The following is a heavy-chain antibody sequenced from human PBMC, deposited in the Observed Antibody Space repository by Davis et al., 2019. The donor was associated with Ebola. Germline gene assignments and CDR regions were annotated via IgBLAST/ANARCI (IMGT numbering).Heavy chain of an antibody. D-gene: IGHD3-10*01. Sequence: MPSETLSLTCAVHGGPFSGYFWTWIRQSPTRGLEWIGESNHRGSTDYNPSLNSRVTISVDTSKMHFSLNLRSVTAADTAVYFCARRGPSYSYDSGSSGNFDSWGQGTLVTVSS. CDR2: SNHRGST. J-gene: IGHJ4*02. V-gene: IGHV4-34*01. CDR3: ARRGPSYSYDSGSSGNFDS. CDR1: GGPFSGYF.